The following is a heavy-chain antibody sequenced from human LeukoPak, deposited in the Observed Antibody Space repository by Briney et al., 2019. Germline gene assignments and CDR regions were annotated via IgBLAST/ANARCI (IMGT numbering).Heavy chain of an antibody. Sequence: GGSLRLSCAASGFTFSSYAMSWVRQAPGKGLEWVSAISASGGTTYYADSVQGRFTISRDNSKNTLYLQMNSLRAEDTAVYYCASGRYSYGPAGGRWGQGTLVTVSS. V-gene: IGHV3-23*01. D-gene: IGHD5-18*01. CDR2: ISASGGTT. CDR3: ASGRYSYGPAGGR. CDR1: GFTFSSYA. J-gene: IGHJ4*02.